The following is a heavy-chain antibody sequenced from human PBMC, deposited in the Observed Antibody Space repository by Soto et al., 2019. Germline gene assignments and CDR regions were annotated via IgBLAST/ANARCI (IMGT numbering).Heavy chain of an antibody. Sequence: ASVKVSCKASGYTFTSYGISWVRQAPGQGLEWMGWISAYNGNTNYAQKFQGRVTITRDTSASTAYMELSSLRSEDTGVFYCATSDGSGWDFDFWGQGTLVTVSS. CDR1: GYTFTSYG. D-gene: IGHD6-25*01. J-gene: IGHJ4*02. V-gene: IGHV1-18*01. CDR3: ATSDGSGWDFDF. CDR2: ISAYNGNT.